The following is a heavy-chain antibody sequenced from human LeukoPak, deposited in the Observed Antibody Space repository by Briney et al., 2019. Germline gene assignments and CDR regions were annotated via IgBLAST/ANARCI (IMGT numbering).Heavy chain of an antibody. CDR2: INPNNGGT. J-gene: IGHJ4*02. Sequence: ASVKVSCKASGYTFTGYYIHWVRHWVRQAPGQGLEWMGWINPNNGGTNYAQKFLGRVTMTRDTSISTAYMELSRLRSDDTAVYYCARAVVPAAHDYWGQGTLLSVSS. CDR1: GYTFTGYY. V-gene: IGHV1-2*02. D-gene: IGHD2-2*01. CDR3: ARAVVPAAHDY.